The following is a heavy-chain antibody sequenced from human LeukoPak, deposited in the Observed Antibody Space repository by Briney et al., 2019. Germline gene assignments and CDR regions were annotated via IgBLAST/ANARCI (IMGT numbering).Heavy chain of an antibody. V-gene: IGHV3-30*18. CDR2: ISYDGSNK. J-gene: IGHJ4*02. Sequence: GRSLRLSCAASGFTFSSYGMHWVRQAPGKGLEWVAVISYDGSNKYYADSVKGRFTISRDNSKNTLYLQMNSLRAEDTAVCYCAKDPFSLQWLPHGYDYWGQGTLVAVSS. CDR3: AKDPFSLQWLPHGYDY. D-gene: IGHD6-19*01. CDR1: GFTFSSYG.